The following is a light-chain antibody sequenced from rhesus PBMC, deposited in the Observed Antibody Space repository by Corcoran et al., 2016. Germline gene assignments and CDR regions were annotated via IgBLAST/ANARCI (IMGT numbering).Light chain of an antibody. CDR1: QGISSR. Sequence: DIQMTQSPSSLSASVGDRVTITCQASQGISSRLAWYQQKPGKAPKLLIYAASSWQSGGPSRFSGSGSGTDFTLTISSLQPDDFATYYCQQHNSYPFSFSPGTKVEIK. CDR2: AAS. V-gene: IGKV1-33*02. CDR3: QQHNSYPFS. J-gene: IGKJ2*01.